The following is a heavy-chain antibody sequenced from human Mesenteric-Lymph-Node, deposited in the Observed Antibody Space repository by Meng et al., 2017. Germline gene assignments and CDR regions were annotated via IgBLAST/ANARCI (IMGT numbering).Heavy chain of an antibody. Sequence: VHLVQCGEEVTKTVDSVEVSCKSSGYTFTGYYMHWVRQASGQGLELMGLIKPNSGGTNYAQKFQGRVTMTRDTSISTAYMELHRLISDDTAVYYCASGTGAADSWGQGTLVTVSS. CDR3: ASGTGAADS. V-gene: IGHV1-2*06. CDR1: GYTFTGYY. J-gene: IGHJ4*02. CDR2: IKPNSGGT. D-gene: IGHD1-1*01.